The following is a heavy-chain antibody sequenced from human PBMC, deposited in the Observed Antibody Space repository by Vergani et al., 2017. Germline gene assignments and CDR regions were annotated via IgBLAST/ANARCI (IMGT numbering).Heavy chain of an antibody. D-gene: IGHD3-22*01. Sequence: EVQLVQSGAEVKKPGESLKISCKGSGYSFTSYWIGWVRQMPGKGLEWMGIIYPGDSDTRYSPSFQGQVTISADKSISTAYLQWSSLKASDTAMYYCAGLGQYYYDSSGYSSYFDYWGQGTLVTVSS. J-gene: IGHJ4*02. CDR1: GYSFTSYW. V-gene: IGHV5-51*01. CDR2: IYPGDSDT. CDR3: AGLGQYYYDSSGYSSYFDY.